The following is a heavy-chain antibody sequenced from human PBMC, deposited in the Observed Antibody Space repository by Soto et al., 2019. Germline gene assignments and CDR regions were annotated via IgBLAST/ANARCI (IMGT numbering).Heavy chain of an antibody. CDR2: ISSSSSYT. Sequence: QVQLVESVGGLVKPGGSLRLSCAASGFTFSDYYMSWIRQAPGKGREWVSYISSSSSYTNYADSVKVRFTISRDNAKNSLYRQMNSLRAEDTAVYYCASMGGSGPLNWFYPWGQGTLVTVSS. CDR3: ASMGGSGPLNWFYP. J-gene: IGHJ5*02. CDR1: GFTFSDYY. V-gene: IGHV3-11*06. D-gene: IGHD6-25*01.